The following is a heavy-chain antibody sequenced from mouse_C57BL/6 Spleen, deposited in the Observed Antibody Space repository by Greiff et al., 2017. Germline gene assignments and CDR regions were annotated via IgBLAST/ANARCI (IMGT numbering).Heavy chain of an antibody. CDR1: GYTFTSYW. Sequence: VQLQQPGAELVKPGASVKLSCKASGYTFTSYWMQWVKQRPGQGLEWIGEIDPSDSYTNYNQKFKGKATLTVDTSSSTAYMQLSSLTSEDSAVYYCASGRGYFDYWGQGTTLTVSS. CDR3: ASGRGYFDY. V-gene: IGHV1-50*01. CDR2: IDPSDSYT. D-gene: IGHD3-1*01. J-gene: IGHJ2*01.